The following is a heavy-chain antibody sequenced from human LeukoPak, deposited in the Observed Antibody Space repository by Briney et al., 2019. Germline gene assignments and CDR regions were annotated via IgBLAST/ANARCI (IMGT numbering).Heavy chain of an antibody. D-gene: IGHD3-10*01. V-gene: IGHV3-30*04. J-gene: IGHJ6*03. Sequence: GGSLRLSCAASGFTFSSYAMHWVRQAPGKGLEWVAVISYDGSNKYYADSVKGRFTISRDNSKNTLYLQMNSLRAEDTAVYYCAKVNYGSGRGGVRYYYYYMDVWGKGTTVTIFS. CDR2: ISYDGSNK. CDR1: GFTFSSYA. CDR3: AKVNYGSGRGGVRYYYYYMDV.